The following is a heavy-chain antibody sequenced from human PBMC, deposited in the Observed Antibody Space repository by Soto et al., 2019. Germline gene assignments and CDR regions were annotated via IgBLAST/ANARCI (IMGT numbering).Heavy chain of an antibody. CDR1: GGSVRSGGDY. D-gene: IGHD3-22*01. V-gene: IGHV4-31*03. Sequence: SDTLALTCTVSGGSVRSGGDYWSWIRQHPGKGLEWIGYIYYSGSTYYNPSLKSRVTISVDTSKNQFSLKLSSVTAADTAVYYCARGIAQIVVVITPGGAFDIWGQGTMVTVSS. J-gene: IGHJ3*02. CDR2: IYYSGST. CDR3: ARGIAQIVVVITPGGAFDI.